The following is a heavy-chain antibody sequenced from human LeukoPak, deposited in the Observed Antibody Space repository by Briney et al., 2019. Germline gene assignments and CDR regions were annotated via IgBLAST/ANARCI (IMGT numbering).Heavy chain of an antibody. V-gene: IGHV3-48*03. CDR1: GFPFSNHE. Sequence: GGSLRLSRAASGFPFSNHEMNWVRQAPGKGLDWVSYISSSGGTIYYADSVKGRFTISRDNAKNSLYLQMNSLRAEDTAVYYCARDRGVTLFYYGMDVWGQGTTVTVSS. D-gene: IGHD2-21*02. CDR2: ISSSGGTI. J-gene: IGHJ6*02. CDR3: ARDRGVTLFYYGMDV.